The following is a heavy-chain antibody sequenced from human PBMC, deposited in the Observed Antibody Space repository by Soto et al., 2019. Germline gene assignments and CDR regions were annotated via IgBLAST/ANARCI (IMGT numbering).Heavy chain of an antibody. CDR3: ARSPRRGWYPGDYYYGMDV. D-gene: IGHD6-19*01. Sequence: RVGSLRLSCAASGFTFSSYWMHWVRQAPGKGLVWVSRINSDGSSTSYADSVKGRFTISRDNAKNTLYLQMNSLRAEDTAVYYCARSPRRGWYPGDYYYGMDVWGQGTTVTVSS. V-gene: IGHV3-74*01. CDR1: GFTFSSYW. J-gene: IGHJ6*02. CDR2: INSDGSST.